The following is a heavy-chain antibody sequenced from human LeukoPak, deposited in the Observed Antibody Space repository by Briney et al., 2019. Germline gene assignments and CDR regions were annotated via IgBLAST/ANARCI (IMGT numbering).Heavy chain of an antibody. D-gene: IGHD3-3*01. CDR1: GFTVSSNY. CDR3: AKGQDYDFWSGYYPFDY. CDR2: ISGSGGST. Sequence: GGSLRLSCAASGFTVSSNYMSWVRQAPGKGLEWVSAISGSGGSTYYADSVKGRFTISRDNSKNTLYLQMNSLRAEDTAVYYCAKGQDYDFWSGYYPFDYWGQGTLVTVSS. J-gene: IGHJ4*02. V-gene: IGHV3-23*01.